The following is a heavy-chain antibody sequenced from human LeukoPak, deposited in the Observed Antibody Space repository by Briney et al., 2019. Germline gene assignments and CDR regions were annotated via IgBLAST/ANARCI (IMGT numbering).Heavy chain of an antibody. V-gene: IGHV5-51*01. CDR2: IYPGDSDT. J-gene: IGHJ4*02. CDR3: ARLTAMGATPSSADY. D-gene: IGHD1-26*01. Sequence: LGASLKISCKGSGYSFTSYWIGWVRQMPGKGLEWMGIIYPGDSDTRYSPSFQGQVTISADKSISTAYLQWSSLKASDTAMYYCARLTAMGATPSSADYWGQGTLVTVSS. CDR1: GYSFTSYW.